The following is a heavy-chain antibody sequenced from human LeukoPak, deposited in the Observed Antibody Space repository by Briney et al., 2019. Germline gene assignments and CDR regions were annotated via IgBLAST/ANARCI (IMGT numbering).Heavy chain of an antibody. J-gene: IGHJ5*02. Sequence: PSETLSLTCAVYGGSFSGYYWSWIRQPPGKGLEWIGEINHGGSTNYNPSLKSRVTISVDTSKNQFSLKLSSVTAADTAVYYCARGTGCSSTSCHQGWFDPWGQGTLVTVSS. D-gene: IGHD2-2*01. CDR1: GGSFSGYY. CDR2: INHGGST. V-gene: IGHV4-34*01. CDR3: ARGTGCSSTSCHQGWFDP.